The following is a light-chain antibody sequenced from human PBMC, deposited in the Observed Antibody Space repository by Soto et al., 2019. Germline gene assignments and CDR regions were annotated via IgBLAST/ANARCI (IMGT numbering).Light chain of an antibody. V-gene: IGKV1-39*01. CDR3: EQSYSTPQT. Sequence: QMSQSPSILAASVEDRVTITCRASQSISSWLAWYQQKPGKAPKLLIYAASSLQSGVPSRFSGSGSGTDFTLTISSLQPEDFAAYYCEQSYSTPQTSGQGTRWIS. CDR2: AAS. J-gene: IGKJ1*01. CDR1: QSISSW.